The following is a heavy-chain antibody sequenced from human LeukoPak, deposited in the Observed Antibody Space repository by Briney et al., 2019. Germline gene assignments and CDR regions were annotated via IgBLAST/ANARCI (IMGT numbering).Heavy chain of an antibody. D-gene: IGHD3-22*01. CDR1: GFTFDDYA. V-gene: IGHV3-9*01. CDR3: AKVKDYYDSSGSIDY. Sequence: PGGSLRLSCAASGFTFDDYAMHWVRQAPGKGLEWVSGISWNSGSIGYADSVKGRFTISRDNAKNPLYLQMNSLRAEDTALYYCAKVKDYYDSSGSIDYWGQGTLVTVSS. CDR2: ISWNSGSI. J-gene: IGHJ4*02.